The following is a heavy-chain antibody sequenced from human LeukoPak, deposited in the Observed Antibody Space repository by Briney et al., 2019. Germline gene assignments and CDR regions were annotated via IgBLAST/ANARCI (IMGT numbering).Heavy chain of an antibody. J-gene: IGHJ5*02. CDR3: AGLRNYYDSSGYYLQYNWFDP. CDR1: GGTFSRYA. V-gene: IGHV1-69*01. CDR2: IIPIFGTA. D-gene: IGHD3-22*01. Sequence: SVKVSCKASGGTFSRYAVSWVRQAPGQGLEWMGGIIPIFGTANYAQKFQGRVTITADESTSTAYMELSSLRSEDTAVYYCAGLRNYYDSSGYYLQYNWFDPWGQGTLVTVSS.